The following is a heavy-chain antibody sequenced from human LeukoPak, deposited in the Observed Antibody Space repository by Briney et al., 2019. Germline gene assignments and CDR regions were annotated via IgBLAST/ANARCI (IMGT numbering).Heavy chain of an antibody. CDR3: ARYYRIFGVVLIVMDF. V-gene: IGHV1-2*02. CDR1: GYTFTGYY. J-gene: IGHJ6*04. D-gene: IGHD3-3*01. Sequence: ASVKVSCKASGYTFTGYYMGWVRRAPGEGPEWMGWINPKRGGTNYAQKFKGRVTMNRDTSISRAYMEMSRLRSDDTAVYYCARYYRIFGVVLIVMDFWGKGTTVTVSS. CDR2: INPKRGGT.